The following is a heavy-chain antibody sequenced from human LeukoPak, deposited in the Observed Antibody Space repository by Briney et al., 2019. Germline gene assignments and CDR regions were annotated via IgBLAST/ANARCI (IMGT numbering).Heavy chain of an antibody. CDR2: ISSSGSTI. CDR1: GFTFSSYE. J-gene: IGHJ4*02. CDR3: ARAPRRRITMIVVASHLDY. D-gene: IGHD3-22*01. Sequence: QAGGSLRLSCAASGFTFSSYEMNWVRQAPGKGLEWVSYISSSGSTIYYADSVKGRFTISRDNAKNSLYLQMNSLRAEDTAVYYCARAPRRRITMIVVASHLDYWGQGALVTVSS. V-gene: IGHV3-48*03.